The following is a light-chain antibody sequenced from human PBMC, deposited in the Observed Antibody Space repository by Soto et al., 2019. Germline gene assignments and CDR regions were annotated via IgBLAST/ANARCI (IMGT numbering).Light chain of an antibody. V-gene: IGLV1-44*01. CDR1: SSNIGDNT. J-gene: IGLJ2*01. Sequence: QSVLTQTPSASGTPGQRVTISCSGSSSNIGDNTVNWYQQLLGTAPKLLISSNNQRPSGVPDRFTGSKSGTSASLAISGLRSEDEDEYYCAAWDDSLNGHLVFGGGTKLTVL. CDR2: SNN. CDR3: AAWDDSLNGHLV.